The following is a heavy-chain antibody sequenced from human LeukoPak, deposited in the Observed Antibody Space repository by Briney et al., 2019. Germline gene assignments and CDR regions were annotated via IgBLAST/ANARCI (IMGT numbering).Heavy chain of an antibody. CDR3: ARGGGSSSPY. Sequence: SETLSLTCTVSGGSISSYYWSWIRQPPGKGLEWIGYIYYSGSTNYNPSLKSRVTISIDTSKNQFSLQLSSVTAADTAVYYCARGGGSSSPYWGQGALVTVSS. CDR2: IYYSGST. D-gene: IGHD6-6*01. J-gene: IGHJ4*02. CDR1: GGSISSYY. V-gene: IGHV4-59*08.